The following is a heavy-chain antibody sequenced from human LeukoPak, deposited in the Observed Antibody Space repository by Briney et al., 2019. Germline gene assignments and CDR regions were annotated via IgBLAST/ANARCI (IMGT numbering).Heavy chain of an antibody. CDR2: ISAYNGNT. Sequence: ASVKVSCKASGYTFTSYGISWVRQAPGQGLEWMGWISAYNGNTNYAQKLQGRVTMTTDTSTSTAYMELGSLRSDDTAVYYCARATPRAYYDTRLRHWFDPWGQGTLVTVSS. J-gene: IGHJ5*02. CDR1: GYTFTSYG. CDR3: ARATPRAYYDTRLRHWFDP. V-gene: IGHV1-18*01. D-gene: IGHD3-22*01.